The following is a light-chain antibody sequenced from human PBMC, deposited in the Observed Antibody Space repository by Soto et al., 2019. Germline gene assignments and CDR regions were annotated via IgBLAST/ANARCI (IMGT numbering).Light chain of an antibody. Sequence: ETVMTQSAGTLSVSLGERATLSRRASQSVSIHLAWYQQKPGQAPRLLXYDTSTRATGIPARFSGSGSGTELTLTISSLQPEDFAVYYCQQYSNWPPITFGQGTRLEIK. CDR1: QSVSIH. V-gene: IGKV3-15*01. CDR2: DTS. J-gene: IGKJ5*01. CDR3: QQYSNWPPIT.